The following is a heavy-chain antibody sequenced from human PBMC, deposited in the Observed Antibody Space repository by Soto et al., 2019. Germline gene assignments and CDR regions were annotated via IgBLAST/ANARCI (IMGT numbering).Heavy chain of an antibody. D-gene: IGHD3-3*01. J-gene: IGHJ5*02. CDR3: ARSSGGNFGIIIEGSNWFDP. CDR2: INPHGGST. V-gene: IGHV1-46*01. CDR1: GDTFTSYY. Sequence: ASVKVSCKAPGDTFTSYYLNWVRQAPGQGLEWMGVINPHGGSTKYAQKFQGRVTMTRDTSSSTVYMELRSLRSDDTAIYDGARSSGGNFGIIIEGSNWFDPWGQGTLVTVSS.